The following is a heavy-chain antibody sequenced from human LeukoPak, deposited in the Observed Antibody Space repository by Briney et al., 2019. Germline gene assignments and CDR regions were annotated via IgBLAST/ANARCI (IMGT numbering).Heavy chain of an antibody. CDR2: ISNTSGTI. D-gene: IGHD2-8*01. Sequence: GGSLRLSCAASGFPFSTYIMNWARLAPGKGLEWVSFISNTSGTIYYADSVKGRFTISRDNAKNSLYLQMNSLRAEDTAVYYCASGRTVYYYYMDVWGKGTTVTVSS. J-gene: IGHJ6*03. V-gene: IGHV3-48*01. CDR1: GFPFSTYI. CDR3: ASGRTVYYYYMDV.